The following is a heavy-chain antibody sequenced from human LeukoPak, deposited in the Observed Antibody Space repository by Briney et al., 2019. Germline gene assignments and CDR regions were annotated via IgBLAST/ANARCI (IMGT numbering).Heavy chain of an antibody. CDR1: EFSVSSNY. CDR3: ARYAKITYSSSWYGFDY. J-gene: IGHJ4*02. V-gene: IGHV3-66*01. D-gene: IGHD6-13*01. Sequence: GGSLRLSCAASEFSVSSNYMTWVRQAPGKGLECVSIIYSGGTTYYADSVRGRFTISRDNSKNTLYLQMDRLRVEDTAVYYCARYAKITYSSSWYGFDYWGQGTLVTVSS. CDR2: IYSGGTT.